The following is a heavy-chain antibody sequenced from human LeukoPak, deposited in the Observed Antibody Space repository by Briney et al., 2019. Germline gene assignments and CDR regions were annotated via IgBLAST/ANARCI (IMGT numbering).Heavy chain of an antibody. J-gene: IGHJ4*02. D-gene: IGHD2-2*01. V-gene: IGHV3-30*02. CDR2: IRYDGSNK. CDR1: GFTFSSYG. CDR3: AKDRAPLGGYQLLPSGY. Sequence: QSGGSLRLSCAASGFTFSSYGMHWVRQAPGKGLEWVAVIRYDGSNKYYEDYVKGRFTISRDNSKNTLYLQMNSLRAEDTAVYYCAKDRAPLGGYQLLPSGYWGQGTLVTVSS.